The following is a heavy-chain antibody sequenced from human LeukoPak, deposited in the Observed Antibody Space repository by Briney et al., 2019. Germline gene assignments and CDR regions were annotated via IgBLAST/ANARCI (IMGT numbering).Heavy chain of an antibody. CDR2: IFYSGST. Sequence: PSETLSLTCTVSGGSISTSSYYWGWVRQPPGKGLEWIGNIFYSGSTYYSPSLKSRVTISVDTSKNHFSLKLNSVTAADTAVYYCARDPGYYYYMDVWGKGTTVTVSS. CDR3: ARDPGYYYYMDV. CDR1: GGSISTSSYY. J-gene: IGHJ6*03. V-gene: IGHV4-39*07.